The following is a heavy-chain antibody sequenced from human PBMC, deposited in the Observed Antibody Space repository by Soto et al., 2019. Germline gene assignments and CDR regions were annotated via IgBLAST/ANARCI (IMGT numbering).Heavy chain of an antibody. J-gene: IGHJ4*01. D-gene: IGHD3-22*01. Sequence: QEQLVQSGAEVKKPGSSVKVSCKASGGLFISYAISWVRQAPGQGLEWMGGIIPVFSTAYYAQKFQGRVTITADESTNTAYMELSSMRSADTAMDYCARGGSGYVWFNEVWGHGSLVTFSS. CDR3: ARGGSGYVWFNEV. CDR1: GGLFISYA. V-gene: IGHV1-69*01. CDR2: IIPVFSTA.